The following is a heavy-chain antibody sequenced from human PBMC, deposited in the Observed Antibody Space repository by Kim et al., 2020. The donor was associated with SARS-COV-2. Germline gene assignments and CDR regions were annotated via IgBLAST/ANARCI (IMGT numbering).Heavy chain of an antibody. J-gene: IGHJ4*02. D-gene: IGHD4-17*01. CDR1: GGSISSGGYY. CDR3: ARRDDYGGNSVLLDY. Sequence: SETLSLTCTVSGGSISSGGYYWSWIRQHPGKGLEWIGYIYYSGSTYYNPSLKSRVTISVDTSKNQFSLKLSSVTAADTAVYYCARRDDYGGNSVLLDYWGQGTLVTVSS. CDR2: IYYSGST. V-gene: IGHV4-31*03.